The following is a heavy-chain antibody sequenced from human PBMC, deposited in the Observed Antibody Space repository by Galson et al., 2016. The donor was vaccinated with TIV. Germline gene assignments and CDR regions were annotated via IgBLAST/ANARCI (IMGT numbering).Heavy chain of an antibody. D-gene: IGHD5-18*01. V-gene: IGHV1-69*13. CDR1: GGTFSSYA. J-gene: IGHJ6*03. CDR2: IIPIFGTA. Sequence: SVKVSCKASGGTFSSYAISWVRQAPGQGLEWMGGIIPIFGTANYAQKFQGRVTITADESTSTAYMELSSLRSEDTAVFYCARSEYSYGKYYYYYYMDVWGKGTTVIV. CDR3: ARSEYSYGKYYYYYYMDV.